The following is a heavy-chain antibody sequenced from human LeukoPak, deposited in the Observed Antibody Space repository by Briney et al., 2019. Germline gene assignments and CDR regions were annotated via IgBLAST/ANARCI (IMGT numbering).Heavy chain of an antibody. D-gene: IGHD2-15*01. CDR3: AKGHPGYCSGGSCLDYYYYMDV. J-gene: IGHJ6*03. CDR2: ISSSSSYI. Sequence: GGSLRLSCAASGFTFSSYSMNWVRQAPGKGLEWVSFISSSSSYIYYADSVKGRFTISRDNAKNSLYLQMNSLRAEDTALYYCAKGHPGYCSGGSCLDYYYYMDVWGKGTTVTISS. V-gene: IGHV3-21*04. CDR1: GFTFSSYS.